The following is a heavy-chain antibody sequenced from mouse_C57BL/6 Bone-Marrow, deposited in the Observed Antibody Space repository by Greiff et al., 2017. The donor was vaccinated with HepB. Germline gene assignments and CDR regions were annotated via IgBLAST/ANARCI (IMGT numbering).Heavy chain of an antibody. J-gene: IGHJ3*01. V-gene: IGHV5-17*01. Sequence: EVKVEESGGGLVKPGGSLKLSCAASGFTFSDYGMHWVRQAPEKGLEWVAYISSGSSTIYYADTVKGRFTISRDNAKNTLFLQMTSLRSEDTAMYYCAILLFAYWGQGTLVTVSA. CDR2: ISSGSSTI. CDR3: AILLFAY. CDR1: GFTFSDYG.